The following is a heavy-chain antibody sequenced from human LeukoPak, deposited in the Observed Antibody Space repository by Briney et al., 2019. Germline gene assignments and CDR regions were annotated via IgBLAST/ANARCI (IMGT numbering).Heavy chain of an antibody. Sequence: ASVKVSCKASGYTFTSSDINWVRQATGQGLEWMGWMNPNSGNTGYAQKFQGRVTMTRNTSISTAYMELSSLRSEDTAVYYCARISTYSRYFDLWGRGTLVTVSS. CDR3: ARISTYSRYFDL. J-gene: IGHJ2*01. CDR1: GYTFTSSD. D-gene: IGHD2-15*01. V-gene: IGHV1-8*01. CDR2: MNPNSGNT.